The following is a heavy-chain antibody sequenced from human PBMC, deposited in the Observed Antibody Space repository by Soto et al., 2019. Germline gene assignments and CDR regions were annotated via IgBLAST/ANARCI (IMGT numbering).Heavy chain of an antibody. CDR1: GHTFTSYV. CDR3: AKAPLKSTAAPAYFDY. Sequence: ASVKVSCNASGHTFTSYVINWVRQDTGHGREWLGWIKPNSGNIGNAQNFQGRITLTRADDTSTTHVDVSSLNVEDKAVDSCAKAPLKSTAAPAYFDYWGQGTPVTVSS. V-gene: IGHV1-8*01. D-gene: IGHD6-13*01. J-gene: IGHJ4*02. CDR2: IKPNSGNI.